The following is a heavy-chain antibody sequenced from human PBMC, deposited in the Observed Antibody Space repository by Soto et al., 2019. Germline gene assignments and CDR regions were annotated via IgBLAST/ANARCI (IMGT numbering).Heavy chain of an antibody. CDR1: GFSHSDYA. J-gene: IGHJ6*02. CDR3: ARIKLVEWFFINVDVYDMDV. CDR2: ISSDSRTI. V-gene: IGHV3-48*02. Sequence: PGESLKISCVASGFSHSDYAVNWVRQAPGKGLEWVSFISSDSRTIYYADSVEGRFTVSRDNARNSVSLQMDSLRDEDAAVYYCARIKLVEWFFINVDVYDMDVWGQGTPVTVSS. D-gene: IGHD3-3*01.